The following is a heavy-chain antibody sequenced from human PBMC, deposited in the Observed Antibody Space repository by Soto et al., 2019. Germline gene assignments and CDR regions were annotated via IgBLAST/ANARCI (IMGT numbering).Heavy chain of an antibody. CDR1: GGSISSSSYY. J-gene: IGHJ4*02. Sequence: SETLSLTCTVSGGSISSSSYYWGWIRQPPGKGLEWIGSIYYSGSTYYNPSLKSRVTISVDTSKNQFSLKLSSVTAADTAVYYCARRGYCSGGSCYDPHYWGQGTLVT. V-gene: IGHV4-39*01. CDR2: IYYSGST. D-gene: IGHD2-15*01. CDR3: ARRGYCSGGSCYDPHY.